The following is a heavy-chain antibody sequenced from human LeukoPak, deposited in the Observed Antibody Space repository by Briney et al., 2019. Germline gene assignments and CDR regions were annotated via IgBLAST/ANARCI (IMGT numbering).Heavy chain of an antibody. J-gene: IGHJ4*02. V-gene: IGHV3-30*18. CDR1: GFAFSNYG. D-gene: IGHD5-18*01. CDR3: AKDGYSYGRGLWVDY. Sequence: GGTLRLSCAASGFAFSNYGMNWVRQAPGKGLEWVAVISYDGSNKYYADSVKGRFTISRDNSKNTLYLQMNSLRAEDTAVYYCAKDGYSYGRGLWVDYWGQGTLVTVSS. CDR2: ISYDGSNK.